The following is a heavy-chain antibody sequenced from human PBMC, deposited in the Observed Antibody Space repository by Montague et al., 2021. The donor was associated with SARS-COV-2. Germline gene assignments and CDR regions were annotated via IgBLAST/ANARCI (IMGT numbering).Heavy chain of an antibody. Sequence: SETLSLTCTVSGVSVTDYYWSWIRQPPGKGLELVGDVLYNKGTNFNPSLKSRVAISVDTSKNQFSLRLTSMTAADTAFYCCVSHPHYDGLNGPPDFWDQGTLVTVPS. J-gene: IGHJ4*02. V-gene: IGHV4-59*08. D-gene: IGHD3-9*01. CDR2: VLYNKGT. CDR3: VSHPHYDGLNGPPDF. CDR1: GVSVTDYY.